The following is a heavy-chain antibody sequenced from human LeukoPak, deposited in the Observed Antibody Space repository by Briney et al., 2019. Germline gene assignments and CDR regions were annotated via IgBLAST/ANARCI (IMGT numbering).Heavy chain of an antibody. CDR3: AKGSGFDPLDY. D-gene: IGHD5-12*01. CDR1: GFTFSSYA. J-gene: IGHJ4*02. CDR2: ISGSGGSI. V-gene: IGHV3-23*01. Sequence: GGSLRLSCAASGFTFSSYAMSWVRQAPGKGLEWVSRISGSGGSIYYADSVKGRFTISRDKSKNTLYLQMNSLRAEDTAVYYCAKGSGFDPLDYWGQGTLVSVSS.